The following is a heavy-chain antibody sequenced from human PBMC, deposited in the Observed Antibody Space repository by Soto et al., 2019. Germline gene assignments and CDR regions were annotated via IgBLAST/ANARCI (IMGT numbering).Heavy chain of an antibody. Sequence: QVQLQESGPGLVKPSQTLSLTCTVSGGSISSGDYYWSWIRQPPGKGLEWIGYIYYSGSTYYSPSLNSRVSISIDTSKKLCSLKLSSVTAADAAVYYSARDKSPLVPAGEESHYYGMDVWGQGTTVTVSS. J-gene: IGHJ6*02. CDR3: ARDKSPLVPAGEESHYYGMDV. V-gene: IGHV4-30-4*01. CDR1: GGSISSGDYY. CDR2: IYYSGST. D-gene: IGHD6-25*01.